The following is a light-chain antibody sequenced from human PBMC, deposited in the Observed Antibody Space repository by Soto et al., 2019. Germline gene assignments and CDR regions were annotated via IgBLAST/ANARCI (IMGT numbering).Light chain of an antibody. CDR3: SSFTSKRNLI. Sequence: QSALTQPASVAGSPGQSITISCAGTMRDIGAYNLVSWYQQHPGKAPQLMIYEVRNRPSGISFRFAGSKSGNTASLTISGLQAEDEADYYCSSFTSKRNLIFGGGTKVTFL. CDR1: MRDIGAYNL. V-gene: IGLV2-14*03. CDR2: EVR. J-gene: IGLJ2*01.